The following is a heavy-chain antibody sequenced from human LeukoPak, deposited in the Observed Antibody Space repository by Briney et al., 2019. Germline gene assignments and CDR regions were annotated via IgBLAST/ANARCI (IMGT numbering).Heavy chain of an antibody. V-gene: IGHV3-21*05. CDR1: GFTFSDYS. D-gene: IGHD7-27*01. CDR2: TRGSGSGM. Sequence: GGSLRLSCAASGFTFSDYSMNWVRQAPGKGLEWVANTRGSGSGMGSGNYYAGAVRGRFTISRDNAKNSLYLQMNSLRAEDTAFYYCARDDNWGFDYWGQGALVTVSS. CDR3: ARDDNWGFDY. J-gene: IGHJ4*02.